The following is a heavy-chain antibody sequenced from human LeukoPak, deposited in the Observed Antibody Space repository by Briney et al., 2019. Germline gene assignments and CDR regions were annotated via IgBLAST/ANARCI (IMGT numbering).Heavy chain of an antibody. Sequence: SETLSLTCTVSGGSISSYYWGWIRQPPGKGLEWIGSIYYSGSTYYNPSLKSRVTISVDTSKNQFSLKLSSVTAADTAVYYCARSSSWYFGLDYWGQGTLVTVSS. J-gene: IGHJ4*02. V-gene: IGHV4-39*01. D-gene: IGHD6-13*01. CDR3: ARSSSWYFGLDY. CDR2: IYYSGST. CDR1: GGSISSYY.